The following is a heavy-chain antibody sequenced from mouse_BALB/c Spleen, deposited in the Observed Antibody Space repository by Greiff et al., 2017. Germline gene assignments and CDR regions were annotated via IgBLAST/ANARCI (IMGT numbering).Heavy chain of an antibody. CDR3: AGVHGYSDYYAMDY. CDR1: GFNIKDTY. Sequence: EVQVVESGAELVKPGASVKLSCTASGFNIKDTYMHWVKQRPEQGLEWIGRIDPANGNTKYDPKFQGKATITADTSSNTAYLQLSSLTSEDTAVYYCAGVHGYSDYYAMDYWGQGTSVTVSS. V-gene: IGHV14-3*02. J-gene: IGHJ4*01. CDR2: IDPANGNT. D-gene: IGHD2-3*01.